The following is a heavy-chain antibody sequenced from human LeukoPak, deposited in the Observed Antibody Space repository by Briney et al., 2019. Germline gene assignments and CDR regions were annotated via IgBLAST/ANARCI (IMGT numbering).Heavy chain of an antibody. CDR2: IYSGGST. D-gene: IGHD5-24*01. J-gene: IGHJ4*02. Sequence: PGGSLRFSCAASGFTVSSNYMSWVRQAPGKGLEWVSVIYSGGSTYYADSVKGRFTISRDNSKNTLYLQMNSLRAEDTAVYYCAREAMAYLFDYWGQGTLVTVSS. CDR1: GFTVSSNY. V-gene: IGHV3-66*01. CDR3: AREAMAYLFDY.